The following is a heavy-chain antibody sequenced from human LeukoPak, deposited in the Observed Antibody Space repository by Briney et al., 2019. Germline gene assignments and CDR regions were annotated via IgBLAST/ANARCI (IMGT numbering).Heavy chain of an antibody. CDR2: VSFDGSNK. V-gene: IGHV3-30-3*01. Sequence: PGGSLRLSCAASGFTFSSYAMHWVRQAPGKGLEWVSVVSFDGSNKYYADSVKGRFTISRDNSKNTLYLQMNSLRAEDTAVYYCARGSGYDYHYWGQGTLVTVSS. CDR1: GFTFSSYA. CDR3: ARGSGYDYHY. J-gene: IGHJ4*02. D-gene: IGHD5-12*01.